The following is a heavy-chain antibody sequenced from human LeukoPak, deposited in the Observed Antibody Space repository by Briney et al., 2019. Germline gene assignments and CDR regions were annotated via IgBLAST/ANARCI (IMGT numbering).Heavy chain of an antibody. CDR2: ISSSSSYI. J-gene: IGHJ4*02. Sequence: GGSLRLSCAAAGFTFSSYSMNWVRQAPGKGLEWVSSISSSSSYIYYADSVKGRFTISRDNAKNSLYLQMNRLRAEDTAVYYCARETYWNYRHFNYWAQGTLVTVSS. CDR1: GFTFSSYS. D-gene: IGHD1-7*01. CDR3: ARETYWNYRHFNY. V-gene: IGHV3-21*01.